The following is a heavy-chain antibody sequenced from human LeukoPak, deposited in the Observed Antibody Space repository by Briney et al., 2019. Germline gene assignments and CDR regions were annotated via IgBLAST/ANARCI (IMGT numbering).Heavy chain of an antibody. J-gene: IGHJ4*02. CDR1: GGSISSSSYY. D-gene: IGHD6-19*01. CDR2: IYYSGST. CDR3: ARHIAVAAYFDY. Sequence: SETLSLTCTVSGGSISSSSYYWGWIRQPPGKGLEWIGSIYYSGSTYYNPSLKSRVTISVDTPKNQFSLKLSSVTAADTAVYYCARHIAVAAYFDYWGQGTLVTVSS. V-gene: IGHV4-39*01.